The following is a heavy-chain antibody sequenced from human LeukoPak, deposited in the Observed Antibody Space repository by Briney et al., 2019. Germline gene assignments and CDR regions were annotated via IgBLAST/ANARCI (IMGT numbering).Heavy chain of an antibody. V-gene: IGHV3-7*01. CDR3: ARVSDCGGDCYPGLFDY. D-gene: IGHD2-21*01. J-gene: IGHJ4*02. CDR1: GFTFSSHW. CDR2: IKQDGSEK. Sequence: PGGSLRLSCAASGFTFSSHWMSWVRQAPGKGLEWVANIKQDGSEKHYVDSVKGRFTISRDNAKNSLYLQMNSLRAEDTAVYYCARVSDCGGDCYPGLFDYWGQGTLVTVSS.